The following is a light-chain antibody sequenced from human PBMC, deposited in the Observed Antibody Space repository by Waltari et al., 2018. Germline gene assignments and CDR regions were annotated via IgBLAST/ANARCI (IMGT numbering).Light chain of an antibody. Sequence: QSALTQPASVSGSPGQSITISCTGTSSDVGGYNYVPWYQQHPGKAPKLMIYDVSNRPSGVSNRFSGSKSGNTASLTISGLQAEDEADYYCSSYTSSSTSRVFGTGTKVTVL. CDR1: SSDVGGYNY. CDR2: DVS. CDR3: SSYTSSSTSRV. J-gene: IGLJ1*01. V-gene: IGLV2-14*01.